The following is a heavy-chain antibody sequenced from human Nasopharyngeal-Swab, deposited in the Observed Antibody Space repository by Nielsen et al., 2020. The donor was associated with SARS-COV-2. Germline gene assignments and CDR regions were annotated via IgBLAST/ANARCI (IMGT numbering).Heavy chain of an antibody. CDR3: AKDKAEIPGGFDHGVLDY. CDR1: GFNFEEYA. D-gene: IGHD5-12*01. V-gene: IGHV3-43*02. J-gene: IGHJ4*02. Sequence: GGSLRLSCAASGFNFEEYAMHWVRQAPGKGLEWISLISADARTIDYADSVRGRFTISRDNRKNSLYLQMNSLRPEDIALYHCAKDKAEIPGGFDHGVLDYWGQGILVTVSS. CDR2: ISADARTI.